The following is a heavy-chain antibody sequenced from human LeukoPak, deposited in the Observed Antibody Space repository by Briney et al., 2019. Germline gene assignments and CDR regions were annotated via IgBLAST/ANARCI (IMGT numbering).Heavy chain of an antibody. V-gene: IGHV3-30*18. J-gene: IGHJ4*02. CDR3: AKDQWYYGSGSDY. D-gene: IGHD3-10*01. Sequence: PGGSLRLSCAASGFTFSSYGMHWVRQAPGKGLEWVAVISYDGSNKYYADSVKGRFTISRDNSKNTLYLQMNSLRAEDTAVYSCAKDQWYYGSGSDYWGQGTLVTVSS. CDR2: ISYDGSNK. CDR1: GFTFSSYG.